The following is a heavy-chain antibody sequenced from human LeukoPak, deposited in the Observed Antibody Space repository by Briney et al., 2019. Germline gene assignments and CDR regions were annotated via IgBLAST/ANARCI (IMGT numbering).Heavy chain of an antibody. V-gene: IGHV3-23*01. CDR3: ARDLPGITVAGATEH. Sequence: GGSLRLSCAASGVTFGTYDMSWVRQAPGKGLEWVSSISGSGGNTYYADSVKGRFTISRDNSKNTLYLQMNSLRAEDTAVYYCARDLPGITVAGATEHWGQGTLVTVSS. CDR1: GVTFGTYD. CDR2: ISGSGGNT. J-gene: IGHJ1*01. D-gene: IGHD6-19*01.